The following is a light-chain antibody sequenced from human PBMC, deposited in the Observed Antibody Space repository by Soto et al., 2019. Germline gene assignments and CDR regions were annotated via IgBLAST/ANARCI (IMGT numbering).Light chain of an antibody. CDR3: QQSYSTPPA. CDR2: GAS. Sequence: DIQMTQSPSSLSASVGDRVTITCRASQSISIYLNWYQQKPGKAPKLLIYGASSLQSGVPSRFSGSGSGTDFTLTISSLQPEDFAIYYCQQSYSTPPAFGQGTRLQIK. J-gene: IGKJ5*01. CDR1: QSISIY. V-gene: IGKV1-39*01.